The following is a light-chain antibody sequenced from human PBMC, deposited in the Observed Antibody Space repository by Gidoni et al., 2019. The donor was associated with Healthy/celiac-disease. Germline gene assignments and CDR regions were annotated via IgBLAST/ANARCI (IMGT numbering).Light chain of an antibody. CDR2: DVS. CDR1: SSDVGGYNY. Sequence: QPALTQPASVSGSPGQSITISCTGTSSDVGGYNYVSWYQQHPGKAPKLMIYDVSNRPSGVSNRFSGSKSGNTASLAISGLQAEDEADYYCISYTSSSTLLYVFGTGTKVTVL. V-gene: IGLV2-14*01. CDR3: ISYTSSSTLLYV. J-gene: IGLJ1*01.